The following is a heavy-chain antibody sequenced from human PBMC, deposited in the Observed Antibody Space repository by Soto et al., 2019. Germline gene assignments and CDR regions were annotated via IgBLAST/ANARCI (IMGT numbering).Heavy chain of an antibody. CDR3: ARGSNPQWELPGNYYYGMDV. Sequence: GGSLRLSCAASGFTFSSYDMHWVRQATGKGLEWVSAIGTAGDTYYPGSVKGRFTISRENAKNSLYLQMNSLRAGDTAVYYCARGSNPQWELPGNYYYGMDVWGQGTTVTFYS. CDR2: IGTAGDT. CDR1: GFTFSSYD. V-gene: IGHV3-13*01. D-gene: IGHD1-26*01. J-gene: IGHJ6*02.